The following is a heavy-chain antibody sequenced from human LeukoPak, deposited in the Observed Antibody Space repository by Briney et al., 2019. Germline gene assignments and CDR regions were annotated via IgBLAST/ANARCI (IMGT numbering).Heavy chain of an antibody. CDR2: IYHSGST. D-gene: IGHD2-21*01. J-gene: IGHJ4*02. Sequence: PSETLSLTCTVSGYSISSGYYWGWIRQPPGKGLEWIGSIYHSGSTYYNPSLKSRVTISVDTSKNQFSLKLRSVTAADTAVYYCAREGYSGSDFDSWGQGTLVTVFS. V-gene: IGHV4-38-2*02. CDR3: AREGYSGSDFDS. CDR1: GYSISSGYY.